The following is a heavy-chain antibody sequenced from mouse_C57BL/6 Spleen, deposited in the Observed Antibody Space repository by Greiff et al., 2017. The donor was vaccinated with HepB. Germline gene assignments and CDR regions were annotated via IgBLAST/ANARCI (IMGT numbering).Heavy chain of an antibody. Sequence: EVKLMESGGGLVKPGGSLKLSCAASGFTFSSYAMSWVRQTPEKRLEWVATISDGGSYTYYPDNVKGRFTISRDNAKNNLYLQMSHLKSEDTAMYYCARYYEYGHWYFDVWGTGTTGTVSS. CDR2: ISDGGSYT. CDR3: ARYYEYGHWYFDV. V-gene: IGHV5-4*03. CDR1: GFTFSSYA. D-gene: IGHD2-4*01. J-gene: IGHJ1*03.